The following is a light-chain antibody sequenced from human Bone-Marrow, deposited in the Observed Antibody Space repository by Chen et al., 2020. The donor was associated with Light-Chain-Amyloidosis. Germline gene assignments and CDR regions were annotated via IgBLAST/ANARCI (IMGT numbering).Light chain of an antibody. CDR2: EED. CDR3: QSYQGSSQGM. V-gene: IGLV6-57*01. Sequence: NFRLTQPPSVSESPGKTVILSCTRSSGSIATNYVQWYQPRPGSSPTTVIYEEDQRPSGVPDRFSGSIDRSSNSASLTISVLKTEDEADYYCQSYQGSSQGMFGGGTKLTVL. J-gene: IGLJ3*02. CDR1: SGSIATNY.